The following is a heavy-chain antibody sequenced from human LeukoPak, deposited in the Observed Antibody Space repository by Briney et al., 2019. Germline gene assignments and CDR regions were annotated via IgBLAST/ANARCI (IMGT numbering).Heavy chain of an antibody. D-gene: IGHD6-13*01. J-gene: IGHJ3*02. CDR2: IGTAGDT. Sequence: GGSLRLSCAASGLTFSSYDMHWVRQATGKGLEWVSAIGTAGDTYYPGSVKGRFTISRENAKSSFYLQMNNLRAGDTAVYYCARGADYSSSWYRESDAFDIWGQGTLVTVSS. CDR3: ARGADYSSSWYRESDAFDI. V-gene: IGHV3-13*04. CDR1: GLTFSSYD.